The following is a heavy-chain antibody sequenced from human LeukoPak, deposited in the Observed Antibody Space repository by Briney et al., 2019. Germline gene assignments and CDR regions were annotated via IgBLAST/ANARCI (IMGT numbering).Heavy chain of an antibody. Sequence: PSQTLSLTCTVSGGSISSGDYYWSWIRQPPGKGLEWIGYIYYSGSTYYNPSLKSRVTISVDTSKNQFSLRLSSVTAADTAVYYCARANQERAAEFDYWGQGTLVTVSS. J-gene: IGHJ4*02. V-gene: IGHV4-30-4*01. CDR1: GGSISSGDYY. D-gene: IGHD1-1*01. CDR2: IYYSGST. CDR3: ARANQERAAEFDY.